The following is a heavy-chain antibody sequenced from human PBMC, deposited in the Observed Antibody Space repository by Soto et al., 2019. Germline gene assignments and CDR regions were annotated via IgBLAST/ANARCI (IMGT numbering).Heavy chain of an antibody. V-gene: IGHV3-66*01. CDR2: IYSGGST. CDR3: ARDLVEVGIYYYYYGMDV. J-gene: IGHJ6*02. Sequence: GGSLRLSCAASGLTFSSYAMSWVRQAPGKGLEWVSVIYSGGSTYCADSVKGRFTISRDNSKNTLYLQMNSLRAEDTAVYYCARDLVEVGIYYYYYGMDVWGQGTTVTVSS. CDR1: GLTFSSYA. D-gene: IGHD2-21*01.